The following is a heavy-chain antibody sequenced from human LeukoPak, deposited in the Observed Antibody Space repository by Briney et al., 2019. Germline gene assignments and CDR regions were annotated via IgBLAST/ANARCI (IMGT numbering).Heavy chain of an antibody. CDR2: ISGTGTNT. J-gene: IGHJ5*01. CDR1: GFIFSPYA. Sequence: PGGSLRLSCAASGFIFSPYATSWVRQAPGNGLEWVSLISGTGTNTYYAASVKGRFTISRDNSKSTLYLQMNSLSAESSAVYYCATGYDVTGLPTYMWFDSWGQGTLVTVSS. CDR3: ATGYDVTGLPTYMWFDS. V-gene: IGHV3-23*01. D-gene: IGHD3-22*01.